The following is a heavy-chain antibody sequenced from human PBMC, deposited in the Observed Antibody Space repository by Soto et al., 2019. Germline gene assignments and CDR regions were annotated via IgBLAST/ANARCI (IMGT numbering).Heavy chain of an antibody. CDR1: GGSLSSSAYS. J-gene: IGHJ3*02. V-gene: IGHV4-30-2*01. Sequence: SETLSLTCAVSGGSLSSSAYSWSWIRQPPGKGLEWIGFIYQSGSTYYNPSPKSRVTMSLDRHKNQFSLKLSSVTAADTAVYYCARELLFYDSDGFSWDDAFDIWGQGKMVT. D-gene: IGHD3-22*01. CDR2: IYQSGST. CDR3: ARELLFYDSDGFSWDDAFDI.